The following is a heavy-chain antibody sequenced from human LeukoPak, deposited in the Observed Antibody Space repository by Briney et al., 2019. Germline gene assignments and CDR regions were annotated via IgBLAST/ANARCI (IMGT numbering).Heavy chain of an antibody. CDR1: GFTFSDYY. Sequence: GGSLRLSRAASGFTFSDYYMSWIRQAPGKGLEWVSYISSSGNTIYYADSVKGRFTISRDNAKNSVFLQMNSLRAEDTAVYYCARPKYSSSWQIFDYWGQGTLVTAFS. CDR2: ISSSGNTI. V-gene: IGHV3-11*01. D-gene: IGHD6-13*01. J-gene: IGHJ4*02. CDR3: ARPKYSSSWQIFDY.